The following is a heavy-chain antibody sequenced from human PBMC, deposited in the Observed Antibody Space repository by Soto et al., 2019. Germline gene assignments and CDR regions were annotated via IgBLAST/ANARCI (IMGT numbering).Heavy chain of an antibody. V-gene: IGHV3-30*18. CDR1: GFTFSSYG. J-gene: IGHJ4*02. CDR2: ISYDGSNK. D-gene: IGHD6-6*01. Sequence: RLSCAASGFTFSSYGMHWVRQAPGKGLEWVAVISYDGSNKYYADSVKGRFTISRDDSKNTLYLQMNSLRAEDTAVYYCAKDGYSSSSGDYWGQGTLVTVSS. CDR3: AKDGYSSSSGDY.